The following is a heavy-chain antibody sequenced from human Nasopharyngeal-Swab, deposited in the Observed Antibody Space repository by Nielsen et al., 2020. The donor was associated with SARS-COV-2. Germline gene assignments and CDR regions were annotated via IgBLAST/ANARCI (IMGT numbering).Heavy chain of an antibody. D-gene: IGHD4-11*01. J-gene: IGHJ4*02. CDR2: ISSSSSTI. CDR3: ARGIDYLLNY. Sequence: GESLKISCAASGFTFSSYSMNWVRQAPGKGLEWVSYISSSSSTIYYAGSVKGRFTISRDNAKNSLYLQMNSLRDEDTAVYYCARGIDYLLNYWGQGTLVTVSS. V-gene: IGHV3-48*02. CDR1: GFTFSSYS.